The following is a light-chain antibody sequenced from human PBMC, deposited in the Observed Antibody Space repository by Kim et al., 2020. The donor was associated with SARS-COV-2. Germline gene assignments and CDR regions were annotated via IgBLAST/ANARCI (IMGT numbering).Light chain of an antibody. CDR2: DAS. CDR1: QDISNY. V-gene: IGKV1-33*01. CDR3: QQYDNLPLT. Sequence: DIQMTQSPSSLSASVGDRVTITCQASQDISNYLNWYQQKPGKAPKLLIYDASNLETGVPSRFSGSGSGTDFTFTISSLQPEDIATYYCQQYDNLPLTCGGGNELEI. J-gene: IGKJ4*01.